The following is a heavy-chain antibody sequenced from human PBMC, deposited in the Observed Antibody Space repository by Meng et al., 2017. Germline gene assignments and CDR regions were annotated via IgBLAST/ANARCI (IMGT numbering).Heavy chain of an antibody. CDR1: GYTFTSYY. CDR2: INPSGGST. V-gene: IGHV1-46*01. CDR3: ARDLGIQLRFTSTIAADY. Sequence: ASVKVSCKASGYTFTSYYMHWVRQAPGQGLEWMGIINPSGGSTSYAQKFQGRVTMTRDTSTSTVYMELSSLRSEDTAVYYCARDLGIQLRFTSTIAADYWGQGTLVTVSS. D-gene: IGHD5-18*01. J-gene: IGHJ4*02.